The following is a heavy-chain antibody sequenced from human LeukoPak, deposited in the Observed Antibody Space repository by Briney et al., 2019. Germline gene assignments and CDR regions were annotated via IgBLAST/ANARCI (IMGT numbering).Heavy chain of an antibody. CDR3: ARIKYSSGWYDYYYYGMDV. V-gene: IGHV4-59*01. CDR1: GGSISSYY. J-gene: IGHJ6*02. CDR2: IYYSEST. Sequence: SETLSLTCTVSGGSISSYYWSWIRQPPGKGLEWIGYIYYSESTNYNPSLKSRVTISVDTSKNQFSLKLSSVTAADTAVYYCARIKYSSGWYDYYYYGMDVWGQGTTVTVSS. D-gene: IGHD6-19*01.